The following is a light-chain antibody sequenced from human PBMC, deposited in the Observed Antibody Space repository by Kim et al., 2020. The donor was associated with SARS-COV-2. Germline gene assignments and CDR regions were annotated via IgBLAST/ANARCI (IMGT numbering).Light chain of an antibody. CDR3: NSRDSSGNLYV. J-gene: IGLJ1*01. CDR1: SLRTDY. CDR2: GKN. Sequence: SSELTQDPAVSVALGQTVSFTCQGDSLRTDYAGWYQQKPGQAPVLVIYGKNNRPSGFPDRFSGSSSGDTASLTITGAQAEDEADYYCNSRDSSGNLYVFG. V-gene: IGLV3-19*01.